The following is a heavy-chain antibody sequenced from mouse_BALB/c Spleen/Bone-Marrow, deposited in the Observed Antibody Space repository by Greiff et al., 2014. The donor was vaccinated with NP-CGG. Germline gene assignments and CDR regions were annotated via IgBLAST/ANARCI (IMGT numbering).Heavy chain of an antibody. V-gene: IGHV14-3*02. D-gene: IGHD2-12*01. CDR1: GFNIKDTY. J-gene: IGHJ2*01. CDR2: IDPANGNT. Sequence: VQLQQSGAELVKPGASVKLSCTASGFNIKDTYMHWVKQRPEQGLEWIGRIDPANGNTKYDPTFQGKATITTDTSSNTAYLQLSSLTSEDTAVYYCARSYCNSALDYWGQGTTLTVSS. CDR3: ARSYCNSALDY.